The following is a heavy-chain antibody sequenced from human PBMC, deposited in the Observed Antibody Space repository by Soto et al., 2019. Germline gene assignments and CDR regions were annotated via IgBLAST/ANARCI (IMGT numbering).Heavy chain of an antibody. V-gene: IGHV3-30*18. CDR1: GFIFSSYG. CDR3: AKDQNPIAAAADYYFDY. Sequence: GGSLRLSCAASGFIFSSYGLHWVRQAPGKGLEWVAVISYGGTNEYYADSVKGRFTISRDNSKNTLYLQMNSLRADDTAVYYCAKDQNPIAAAADYYFDYWGQGTLVTVSS. CDR2: ISYGGTNE. D-gene: IGHD6-13*01. J-gene: IGHJ4*02.